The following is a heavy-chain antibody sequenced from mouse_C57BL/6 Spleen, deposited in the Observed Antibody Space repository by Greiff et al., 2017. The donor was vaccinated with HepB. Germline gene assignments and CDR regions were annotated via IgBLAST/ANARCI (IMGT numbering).Heavy chain of an antibody. CDR1: GYSITSGYY. CDR2: ISYDGSN. CDR3: ARRDWDAWYFDV. D-gene: IGHD4-1*01. Sequence: EVKLQESGPGLVKPSQSLSLTCSVTGYSITSGYYWNWIRQFPGNKLEWMGYISYDGSNNYNPSLKNRISITRDTSKNQFFLKLNSVTTEDTATYYCARRDWDAWYFDVWGTGTTVTVSS. V-gene: IGHV3-6*01. J-gene: IGHJ1*03.